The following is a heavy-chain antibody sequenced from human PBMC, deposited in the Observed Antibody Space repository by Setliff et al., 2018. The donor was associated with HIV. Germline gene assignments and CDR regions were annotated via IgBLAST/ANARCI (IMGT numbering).Heavy chain of an antibody. J-gene: IGHJ4*02. CDR2: IYYSGSA. D-gene: IGHD1-26*01. CDR3: AGPLSGSYDY. CDR1: GASIRSFR. V-gene: IGHV4-59*01. Sequence: SETLSLTCTVSGASIRSFRWSWIRQPPGKGLEWIGYIYYSGSANYTPSLKSRVTISLDTSKSQFSLKLSSVTAADTAMYYCAGPLSGSYDYWGQGTLVTVSS.